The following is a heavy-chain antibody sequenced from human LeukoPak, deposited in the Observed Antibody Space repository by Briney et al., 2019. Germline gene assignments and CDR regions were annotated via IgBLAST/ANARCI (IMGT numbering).Heavy chain of an antibody. J-gene: IGHJ5*02. CDR2: INPNSGGT. Sequence: ASVKVSCKASGYSFTGYYMHWVRQAPGQGLEWMGWINPNSGGTKYAQNFQGRVTMTRDTSISTAYMELSSLRSDDRAVYYCAEGLYGERGWFDPWGQGALVTVSS. CDR3: AEGLYGERGWFDP. V-gene: IGHV1-2*02. D-gene: IGHD3-3*01. CDR1: GYSFTGYY.